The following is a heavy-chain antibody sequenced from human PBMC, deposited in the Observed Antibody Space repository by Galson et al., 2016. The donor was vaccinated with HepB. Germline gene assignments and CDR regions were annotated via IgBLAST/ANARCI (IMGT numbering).Heavy chain of an antibody. J-gene: IGHJ6*01. CDR2: ISPYNGNT. Sequence: SVKVSCKASGYTFTDYGISWVRQAPGQGLEWMGWISPYNGNTNYAQKVKGSVTMTTDTSTSTAYMALRSLRSDDTAMYYCAIYCYRTGSYLPNGDVWAQGTTITVSS. V-gene: IGHV1-18*01. CDR3: AIYCYRTGSYLPNGDV. CDR1: GYTFTDYG. D-gene: IGHD2-2*01.